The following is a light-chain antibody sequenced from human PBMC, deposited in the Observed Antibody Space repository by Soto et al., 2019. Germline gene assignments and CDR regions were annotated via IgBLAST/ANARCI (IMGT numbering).Light chain of an antibody. CDR2: AAS. J-gene: IGKJ3*01. CDR1: QGISNY. CDR3: QKYNSAPL. V-gene: IGKV1-27*01. Sequence: DIPMTQSPSSLSASVRDRVTITCRASQGISNYLARYQQKPGKVPKLLIYAASTLQSGVPSRFSGSGSGTDFTVTISSLQTEDVATYYWQKYNSAPLFGPVTKVDIK.